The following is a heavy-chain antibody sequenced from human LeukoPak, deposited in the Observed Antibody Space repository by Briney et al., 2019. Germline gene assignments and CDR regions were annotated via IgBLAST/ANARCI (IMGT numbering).Heavy chain of an antibody. CDR3: ARAYSSGWGGYYGMDV. J-gene: IGHJ6*02. V-gene: IGHV3-11*01. D-gene: IGHD6-19*01. Sequence: GGSLRLSCAASGFTFSDYYMSWIRQAPGKGLEWVSYISSSGSTIYYADSVKGRFSISRDNAKNSLYLQMNSLRAEDTAVYYCARAYSSGWGGYYGMDVWGQGTTVTVSS. CDR2: ISSSGSTI. CDR1: GFTFSDYY.